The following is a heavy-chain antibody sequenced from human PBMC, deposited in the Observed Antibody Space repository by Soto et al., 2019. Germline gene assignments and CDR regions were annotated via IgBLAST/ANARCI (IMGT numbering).Heavy chain of an antibody. Sequence: SVKVSCKASGGTFSSYAISWVRQAPGQGLEWMGGIIPIFGTANYAQKFQGRVTITADESTSTAYMELSSLRSEDTAVYYCAKPRHPAYDNALDFWGQGTMVT. CDR3: AKPRHPAYDNALDF. V-gene: IGHV1-69*13. CDR1: GGTFSSYA. J-gene: IGHJ3*01. CDR2: IIPIFGTA. D-gene: IGHD3-9*01.